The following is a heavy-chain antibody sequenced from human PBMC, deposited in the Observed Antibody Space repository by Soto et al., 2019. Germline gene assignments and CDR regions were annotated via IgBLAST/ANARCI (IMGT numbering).Heavy chain of an antibody. Sequence: QVYLVQSGAEVKKPGSSVKISCKASGGIFSSNTINWVRQAAGQGLEWMGGIIPLLGTANYAEKFQGRVPITAEKSTKTEYIALTSLSSEDTSVYYCASKAVCCGDCYAFDSWGQGTLVTVSS. J-gene: IGHJ4*02. V-gene: IGHV1-69*06. CDR1: GGIFSSNT. D-gene: IGHD2-21*02. CDR2: IIPLLGTA. CDR3: ASKAVCCGDCYAFDS.